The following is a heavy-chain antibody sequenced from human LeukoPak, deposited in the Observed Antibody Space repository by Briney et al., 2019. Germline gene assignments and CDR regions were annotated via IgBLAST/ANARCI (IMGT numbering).Heavy chain of an antibody. D-gene: IGHD5-24*01. V-gene: IGHV1-2*02. Sequence: ASVKVSCKATGYTFSGYYVHWVRQAPGQGLEWMGWINPNSGGTNYAQKFQGRVTMTRDTSISTAYMELSRLRSDDTAVYYCARALEKYYMDVWGKGTTVTVSS. CDR3: ARALEKYYMDV. CDR2: INPNSGGT. J-gene: IGHJ6*03. CDR1: GYTFSGYY.